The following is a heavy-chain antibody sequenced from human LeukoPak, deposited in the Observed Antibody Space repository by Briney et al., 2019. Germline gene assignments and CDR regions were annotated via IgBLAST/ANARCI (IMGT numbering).Heavy chain of an antibody. CDR2: ISSSGSAF. Sequence: GSLRLSCAASGFTFSDYYMSWIRRAPGKGLEWVSYISSSGSAFSYADSVKGRFTIARDNAKNSVYLEMNSLRADDTAVYYCARSARLMKGVVEVTALDDWGQGTLVTVSS. CDR3: ARSARLMKGVVEVTALDD. CDR1: GFTFSDYY. V-gene: IGHV3-11*04. J-gene: IGHJ4*02. D-gene: IGHD3-3*01.